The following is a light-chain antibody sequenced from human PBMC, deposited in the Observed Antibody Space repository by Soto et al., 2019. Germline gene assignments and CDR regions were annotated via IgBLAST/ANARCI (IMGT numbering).Light chain of an antibody. CDR2: AAS. CDR3: QPSYNTPRT. J-gene: IGKJ1*01. Sequence: IQTTQSTSSMSASLGDRFTVTRLASQSISSYLNWYQQKPGKARKLLIYAASSLQSGVPSRFSGSGSGTDFTITISSLQPEDFATYYCQPSYNTPRTFGQGTQVEIK. CDR1: QSISSY. V-gene: IGKV1-39*01.